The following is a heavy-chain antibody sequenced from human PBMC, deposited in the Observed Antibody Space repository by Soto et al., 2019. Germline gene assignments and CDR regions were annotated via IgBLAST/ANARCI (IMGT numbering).Heavy chain of an antibody. D-gene: IGHD2-15*01. CDR2: ITSSSSTI. Sequence: GSLRLSCAASGFTFSTYSMNWARQAPGKGLEWIAYITSSSSTIFYADSVKGRFTISRDNAKNSLYLQMNSLRDEDTSVYYCARDNGIAGSFDPWGQGTLVTVSS. J-gene: IGHJ5*02. V-gene: IGHV3-48*02. CDR1: GFTFSTYS. CDR3: ARDNGIAGSFDP.